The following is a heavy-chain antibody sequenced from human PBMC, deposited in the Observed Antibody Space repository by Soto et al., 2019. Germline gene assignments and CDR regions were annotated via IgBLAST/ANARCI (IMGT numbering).Heavy chain of an antibody. D-gene: IGHD1-20*01. CDR2: IYYSGTT. CDR3: ARQEDVTGTVDYAYGY. CDR1: GGSISSGGYD. Sequence: SETLSLTCTVSGGSISSGGYDWSWIRQHPGKGLEWIGYIYYSGTTYYNPSLKSRVTISVDTSKNQFSLKLSSVSAADTAMYYCARQEDVTGTVDYAYGYWGQETLVTVSS. J-gene: IGHJ4*02. V-gene: IGHV4-31*03.